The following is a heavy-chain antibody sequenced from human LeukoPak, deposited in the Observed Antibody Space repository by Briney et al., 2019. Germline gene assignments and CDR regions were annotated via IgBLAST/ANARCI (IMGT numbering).Heavy chain of an antibody. CDR2: IDRSSSLT. CDR1: GFSFSNFG. V-gene: IGHV3-48*04. Sequence: GGSLRLSCAASGFSFSNFGMNWVRQAPGKGLEWVSYIDRSSSLTDYADSVKGRFTISRDNAKNSLYLQMNSLRAEDTAVYYCARDFGYFWGQGTLVTVSS. D-gene: IGHD3-10*01. J-gene: IGHJ4*02. CDR3: ARDFGYF.